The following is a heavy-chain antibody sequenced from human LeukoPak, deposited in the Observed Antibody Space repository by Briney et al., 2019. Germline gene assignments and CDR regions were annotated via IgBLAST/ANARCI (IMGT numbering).Heavy chain of an antibody. CDR1: GGSFSGYY. CDR3: GREEIVLEEEV. CDR2: IYYSGYT. Sequence: SETLSLTCAVHGGSFSGYYWTWIRQPPGKGLEWIGYIYYSGYTNYNPSLKSRVTISVDTSKNQFSLKLSSVTAADTAVYYCGREEIVLEEEVWGKGTTVTVSS. D-gene: IGHD2-8*01. V-gene: IGHV4-59*01. J-gene: IGHJ6*04.